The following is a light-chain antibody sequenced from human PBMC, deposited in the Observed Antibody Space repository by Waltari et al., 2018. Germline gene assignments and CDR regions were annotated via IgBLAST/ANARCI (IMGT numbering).Light chain of an antibody. CDR3: QSADSSERWV. V-gene: IGLV3-25*03. CDR2: KDT. CDR1: AFPKQY. J-gene: IGLJ3*02. Sequence: SYDLTQPASVSVSPGQTARITCSGDAFPKQYAYWYQKKPGQAPVLTIYKDTERPSGIPVRFSGSTSGTTVTLTITGVLAEDEAQYYCQSADSSERWVFGGGTKLTVL.